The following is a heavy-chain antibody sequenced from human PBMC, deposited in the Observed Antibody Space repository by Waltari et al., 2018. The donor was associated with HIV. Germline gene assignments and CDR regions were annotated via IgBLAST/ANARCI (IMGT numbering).Heavy chain of an antibody. Sequence: QVQLQQWGAGLLKPSETLSLTCAVYGGSFSGYYWSWIRQPPGKGLEWIGEINHSGSTNYNPSLKSRVTISVDTSKNQFSLKLSSVTAADTAVYYCARSGSGSYDYWGQGTLVTVSS. D-gene: IGHD1-26*01. V-gene: IGHV4-34*01. CDR1: GGSFSGYY. CDR2: INHSGST. CDR3: ARSGSGSYDY. J-gene: IGHJ4*02.